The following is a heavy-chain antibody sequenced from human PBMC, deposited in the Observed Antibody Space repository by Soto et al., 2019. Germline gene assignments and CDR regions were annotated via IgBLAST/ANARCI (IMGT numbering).Heavy chain of an antibody. D-gene: IGHD2-2*01. CDR2: INHSGRT. V-gene: IGHV4-34*01. CDR1: GGSFSGYY. Sequence: QVQLQQWGAGLLKPSETLSLTCAVYGGSFSGYYWSWIRQPPGKGLEWIGEINHSGRTNYNPSLKSRVTISVDTSKNQFSLKLSSVTAADTAVYYCARVRNYCSSTSCYGSLGFDYWGQGTLVTVSS. CDR3: ARVRNYCSSTSCYGSLGFDY. J-gene: IGHJ4*02.